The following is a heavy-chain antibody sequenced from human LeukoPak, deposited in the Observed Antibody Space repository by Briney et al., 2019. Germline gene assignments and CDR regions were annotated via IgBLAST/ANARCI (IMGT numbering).Heavy chain of an antibody. J-gene: IGHJ3*02. CDR1: GFTFSDYY. CDR3: ARDPENYYDSSGPDAFDI. D-gene: IGHD3-22*01. V-gene: IGHV3-11*06. Sequence: PGGSLRLSCAASGFTFSDYYMSWIRQAPGKGLEWVSSISSSSSYIYYADSVKGRFTISRDNAKNSLYLQMNSLRAEDTAVYYCARDPENYYDSSGPDAFDIWGQGTMVTVSS. CDR2: ISSSSSYI.